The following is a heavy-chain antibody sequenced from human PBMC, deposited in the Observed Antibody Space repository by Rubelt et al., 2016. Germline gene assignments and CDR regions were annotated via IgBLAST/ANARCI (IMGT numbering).Heavy chain of an antibody. V-gene: IGHV4-59*08. D-gene: IGHD2-2*01. J-gene: IGHJ4*02. CDR3: ASGTYQLLSSNY. CDR2: IYYSGST. CDR1: GGSISSYY. Sequence: QLQLQESGPGLVKPSETLSLTCTVSGGSISSYYWSWIRQPPGKGLEWIGYIYYSGSTNYNPSLKSRVTISVDTSKNQFSLKLSSVTAADTAVYYCASGTYQLLSSNYWGQGTLVTVSS.